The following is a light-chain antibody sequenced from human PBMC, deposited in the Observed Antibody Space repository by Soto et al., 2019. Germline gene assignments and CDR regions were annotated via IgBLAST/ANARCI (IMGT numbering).Light chain of an antibody. V-gene: IGLV2-11*01. J-gene: IGLJ1*01. Sequence: QSVLTQARSVSGSHGQSVTISCTETSSDVGGYNYVSWYQQHPGKAPKLMIYDVSKRPSGVPDRFSGSKSGNTASLTISGLQAEDEADYYCCSYAGSYVFGTGTKVTVL. CDR2: DVS. CDR1: SSDVGGYNY. CDR3: CSYAGSYV.